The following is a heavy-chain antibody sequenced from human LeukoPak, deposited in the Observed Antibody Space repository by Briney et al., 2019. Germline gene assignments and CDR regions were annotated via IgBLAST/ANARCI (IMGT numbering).Heavy chain of an antibody. D-gene: IGHD2-15*01. CDR2: IIPISGTA. Sequence: SVKVSCKASGGSFSSYAISWVRLAPGQGLEWMGGIIPISGTANYAQKLQGRVTMTTDTSTSTAYMELRSLRSDDTAVYYCARGPPVYGGSCYGYWGQGTLVTVSS. CDR3: ARGPPVYGGSCYGY. V-gene: IGHV1-69*05. CDR1: GGSFSSYA. J-gene: IGHJ4*02.